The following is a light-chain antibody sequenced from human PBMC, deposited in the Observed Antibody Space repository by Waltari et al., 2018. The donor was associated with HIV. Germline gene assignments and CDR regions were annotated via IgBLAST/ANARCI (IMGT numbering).Light chain of an antibody. CDR3: QQYKSYPIT. J-gene: IGKJ5*01. CDR2: AAS. Sequence: DIQMTQSPSSLSASVGDRVTITCRASQGIDSYLAWFQQKPGKAPKSLIYAASSVQSGVPSTFSATGSETHFTLTISSLQPEDFATYYCQQYKSYPITFGQGTRLEIK. V-gene: IGKV1-16*01. CDR1: QGIDSY.